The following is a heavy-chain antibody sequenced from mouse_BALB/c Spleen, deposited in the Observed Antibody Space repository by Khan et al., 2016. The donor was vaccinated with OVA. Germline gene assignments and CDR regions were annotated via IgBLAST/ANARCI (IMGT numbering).Heavy chain of an antibody. CDR1: GYTLKNYG. CDR2: INTYTGEP. CDR3: TRPPCFSYVLDS. J-gene: IGHJ4*01. V-gene: IGHV9-3-1*01. Sequence: QGGESGPEMKKLGETVKIFCKVSGYTLKNYGTNWVKQAPGKGLMWMGWINTYTGEPTYADDFKGRFAFSLETSASTAYLQIDNLKNEDTATXFGTRPPCFSYVLDSWGQGTSVTVSS.